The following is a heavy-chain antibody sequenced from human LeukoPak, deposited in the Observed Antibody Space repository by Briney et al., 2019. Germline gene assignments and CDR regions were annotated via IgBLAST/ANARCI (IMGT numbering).Heavy chain of an antibody. J-gene: IGHJ4*02. CDR2: ISTGGST. Sequence: PSQTLSLTCTVSGDSINTDSYYWIWIRQPAGKGLEWIGRISTGGSTNYNPSLKSRVTMSADTSKNQFSLQLSSVTATDTAVYYCARGRAVAEYWGQGTLVTVSS. CDR3: ARGRAVAEY. CDR1: GDSINTDSYY. V-gene: IGHV4-61*02. D-gene: IGHD6-19*01.